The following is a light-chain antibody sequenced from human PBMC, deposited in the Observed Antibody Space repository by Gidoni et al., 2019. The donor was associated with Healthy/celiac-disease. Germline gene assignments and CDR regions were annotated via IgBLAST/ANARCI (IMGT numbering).Light chain of an antibody. J-gene: IGKJ1*01. V-gene: IGKV3-11*01. CDR1: QSVSSY. CDR3: QQRSNWPGT. CDR2: DAS. Sequence: EIVLTQSPATLSLSPGERATLSCRASQSVSSYLAWYQQKPGQAPRLLIYDASNRATGIPARFSGSGSGTDFTLTISSLEPEDFAVYDCQQRSNWPGTFGQGTKMEIK.